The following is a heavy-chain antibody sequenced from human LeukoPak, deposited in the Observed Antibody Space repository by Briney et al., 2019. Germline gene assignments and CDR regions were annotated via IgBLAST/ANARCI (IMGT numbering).Heavy chain of an antibody. V-gene: IGHV3-53*01. D-gene: IGHD1-26*01. J-gene: IGHJ2*01. CDR3: ARVPRGATDWYFDL. CDR1: GFTVSSNY. Sequence: GGSLRHACAASGFTVSSNYMSWVRQAPGKGLEWVSVIYTGGSTYYADSVKGRFTISRDNSKNTLYLQMNSLRAEDTAVYYCARVPRGATDWYFDLWGRGTLVTVSS. CDR2: IYTGGST.